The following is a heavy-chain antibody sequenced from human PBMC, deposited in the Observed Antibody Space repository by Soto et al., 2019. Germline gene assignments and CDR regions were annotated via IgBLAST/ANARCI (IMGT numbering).Heavy chain of an antibody. CDR1: GDSVNRGGYY. D-gene: IGHD3-22*01. CDR3: ARVPYSYYDSRNDAFDI. V-gene: IGHV4-31*03. CDR2: TYFSGST. J-gene: IGHJ3*02. Sequence: QVQLQESGPGLAKPSQTLSLTCTVSGDSVNRGGYYWSWIRQHPGKGLEWIGHTYFSGSTNYNPSLKSRVTISVDTSKHQFTLRLRCVTVADTAVYFSARVPYSYYDSRNDAFDIWGEGQMVAVSS.